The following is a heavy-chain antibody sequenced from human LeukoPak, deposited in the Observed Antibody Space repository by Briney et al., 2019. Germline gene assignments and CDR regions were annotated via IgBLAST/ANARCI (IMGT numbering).Heavy chain of an antibody. Sequence: GGSLSLSCAVSGFTFSNYWMHWVRQVPGGGRVWVSHINSDGSDTTYADSVTGRFTISRDNAKDTLYLQMNSLRAEDTAVYYCAKDREGFDAFDIWGQGTMVTVSS. CDR3: AKDREGFDAFDI. CDR2: INSDGSDT. CDR1: GFTFSNYW. J-gene: IGHJ3*02. V-gene: IGHV3-74*01.